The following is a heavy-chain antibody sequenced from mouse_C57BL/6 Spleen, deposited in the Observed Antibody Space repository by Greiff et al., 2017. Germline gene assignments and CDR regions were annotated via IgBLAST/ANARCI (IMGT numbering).Heavy chain of an antibody. CDR3: ARWGLLSFDD. CDR2: INPNNGGT. D-gene: IGHD2-12*01. V-gene: IGHV1-26*01. J-gene: IGHJ2*01. CDR1: GYTFTDYY. Sequence: VQLQQSGPELVKPGASVKISCKASGYTFTDYYMNWVKQSHGKSLEWIGDINPNNGGTSYNQKFKGKATLTVDKSSSPAYMELRSLTSEDSAVYNCARWGLLSFDDWGQGTTLTVSS.